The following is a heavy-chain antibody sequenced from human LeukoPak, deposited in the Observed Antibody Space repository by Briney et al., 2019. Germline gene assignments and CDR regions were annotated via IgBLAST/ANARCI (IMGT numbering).Heavy chain of an antibody. CDR2: ISYDGRNK. CDR1: GFTFNNYG. Sequence: GKSLRLSCAATGFTFNNYGMHWVRQAPGKGLEWVAVISYDGRNKHYPDSVKGRFTISRDISTDTLWLQMDSLRTEDTAVYYCAKGPLRGTASAIDYWGQGTLVTVSS. V-gene: IGHV3-30*18. D-gene: IGHD5-18*01. J-gene: IGHJ4*02. CDR3: AKGPLRGTASAIDY.